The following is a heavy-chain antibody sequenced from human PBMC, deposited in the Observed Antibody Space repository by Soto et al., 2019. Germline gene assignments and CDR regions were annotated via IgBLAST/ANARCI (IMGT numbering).Heavy chain of an antibody. J-gene: IGHJ6*02. D-gene: IGHD2-21*02. CDR2: IWYDGSNK. V-gene: IGHV3-33*08. Sequence: GGSLRLSCATSGFTFNTYGMHLVRQAPGKGLEWVAIIWYDGSNKYYADSVKGRFTISRDNSKNTLSLQMNSLRAEDTALYYCARSDCTGAYCYSWPFNYGVDVWGQGTPVTVSS. CDR1: GFTFNTYG. CDR3: ARSDCTGAYCYSWPFNYGVDV.